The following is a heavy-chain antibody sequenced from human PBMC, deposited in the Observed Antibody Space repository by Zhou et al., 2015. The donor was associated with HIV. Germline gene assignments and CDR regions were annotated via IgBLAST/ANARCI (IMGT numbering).Heavy chain of an antibody. V-gene: IGHV1-69*01. Sequence: QVQLVQSGSEVKKPGSSVKVSCKASGGTLSGSDISWVRQAPGQGLEWMGGITPLFDIEEYAEKFRGRLTITVDESTGAAYMDLSSLRSDDTAVYYCARDPYRPRGSGNYYYAMDVWGQGTTVTVSS. D-gene: IGHD3-10*01. CDR3: ARDPYRPRGSGNYYYAMDV. CDR2: ITPLFDIE. CDR1: GGTLSGSD. J-gene: IGHJ6*02.